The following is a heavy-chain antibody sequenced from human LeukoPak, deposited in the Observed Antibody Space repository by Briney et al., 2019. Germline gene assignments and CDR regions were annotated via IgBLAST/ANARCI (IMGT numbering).Heavy chain of an antibody. CDR3: ARVYSSGWVWAYAFDI. CDR2: INLGVGT. CDR1: CAFFIGYY. J-gene: IGHJ3*02. D-gene: IGHD6-19*01. V-gene: IGHV4-34*01. Sequence: SPTLSPTYAVDCAFFIGYYWSWIHLSRRKWLGWLGVINLGVGTNYNPSFKGRVTISVDTSKNPFSLKLTCLTAAATALYYCARVYSSGWVWAYAFDIWGQGTMGTVSS.